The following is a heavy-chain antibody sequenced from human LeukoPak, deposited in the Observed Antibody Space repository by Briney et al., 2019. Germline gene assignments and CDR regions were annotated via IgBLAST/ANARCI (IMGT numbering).Heavy chain of an antibody. J-gene: IGHJ3*02. CDR1: GFTFSSYW. Sequence: GGSLRLSCAASGFTFSSYWMSWVRQAPGKGLEWVANIKQDGSEKYYVDSVKGRFTISRDNAKNSLYLQMNSLRAEDTAVYYCARVTPVDTMVRGVIVIDAFDIWGQGTMVTVSS. D-gene: IGHD3-10*01. CDR2: IKQDGSEK. CDR3: ARVTPVDTMVRGVIVIDAFDI. V-gene: IGHV3-7*01.